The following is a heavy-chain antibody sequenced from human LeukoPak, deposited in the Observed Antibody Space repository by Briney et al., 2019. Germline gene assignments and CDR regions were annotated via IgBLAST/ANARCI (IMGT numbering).Heavy chain of an antibody. CDR2: IYYSGST. V-gene: IGHV4-59*12. D-gene: IGHD6-13*01. J-gene: IGHJ4*02. CDR3: ARGATAAGSKNFDY. Sequence: SETLSLTCTVSGGSISSYYWSWIRQPPGKGLEWIGYIYYSGSTNYNPSLKSRVTISVDTSKNQFSLKLSSVTAADTAVYYCARGATAAGSKNFDYWGQGTLVTVSS. CDR1: GGSISSYY.